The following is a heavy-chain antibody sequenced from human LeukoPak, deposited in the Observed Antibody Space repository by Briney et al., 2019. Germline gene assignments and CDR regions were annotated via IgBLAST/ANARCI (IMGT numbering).Heavy chain of an antibody. CDR1: GYTFTRHY. Sequence: ASVKVSCKASGYTFTRHYMHWVRQAPGQGLEWMGWINPNSGGTNYAQKFQGRVTMTRDTSISTAYMELSRLRSDDTAVYYCARNYDFWSGYTPFDYWGQGTLVTVSS. CDR3: ARNYDFWSGYTPFDY. D-gene: IGHD3-3*01. J-gene: IGHJ4*02. V-gene: IGHV1-2*02. CDR2: INPNSGGT.